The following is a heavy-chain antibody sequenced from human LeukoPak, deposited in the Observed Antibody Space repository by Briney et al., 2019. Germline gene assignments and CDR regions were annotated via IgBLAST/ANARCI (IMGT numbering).Heavy chain of an antibody. D-gene: IGHD6-6*01. CDR3: ARGRTIAARPGPRYYYYYMDV. CDR1: GYTFTSYD. CDR2: MNPNSGNT. Sequence: EASVKVSCMASGYTFTSYDINWVRQATGQGLEWMGWMNPNSGNTGYAQKFQGRVTMTRNTSISTAYMELSSLRSEDTAVYYCARGRTIAARPGPRYYYYYMDVWGKGTTVTVSS. V-gene: IGHV1-8*01. J-gene: IGHJ6*03.